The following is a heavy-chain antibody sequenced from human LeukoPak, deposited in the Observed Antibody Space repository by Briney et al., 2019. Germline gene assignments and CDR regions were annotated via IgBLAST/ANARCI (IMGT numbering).Heavy chain of an antibody. J-gene: IGHJ5*02. CDR1: GGSISSSSYY. D-gene: IGHD6-13*01. CDR2: IYYSGST. CDR3: ARQVPSWYGWFDP. V-gene: IGHV4-39*01. Sequence: TSETLSLTCTVSGGSISSSSYYWGWIRQPPGKGLEWIGSIYYSGSTYYNPSLKSRVTISVDTSKNQFSLKLSSVTAADTAVYYCARQVPSWYGWFDPWGQGTLVTVSS.